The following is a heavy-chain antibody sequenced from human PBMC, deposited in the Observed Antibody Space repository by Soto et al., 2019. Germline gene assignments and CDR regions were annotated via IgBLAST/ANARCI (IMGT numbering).Heavy chain of an antibody. Sequence: EVQLVESGGGLVQPGGSLRLSCEASGFIFSSYWMRWARQAPGKGLEWVASINEDGSQTYYVDSGRGRFTISRDNAKNSLYLQMNSLRAEDTAVYYCVRKVVTYNYADYWGQGTLVTVSS. CDR3: VRKVVTYNYADY. D-gene: IGHD3-16*01. CDR1: GFIFSSYW. J-gene: IGHJ4*02. V-gene: IGHV3-7*05. CDR2: INEDGSQT.